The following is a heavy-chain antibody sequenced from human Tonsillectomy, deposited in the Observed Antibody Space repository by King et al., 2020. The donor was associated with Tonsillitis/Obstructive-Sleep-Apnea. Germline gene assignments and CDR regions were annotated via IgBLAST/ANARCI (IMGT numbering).Heavy chain of an antibody. CDR1: GYTFTGHY. V-gene: IGHV1-2*02. D-gene: IGHD3-9*01. J-gene: IGHJ6*02. Sequence: QLVQSGAEVKKPGASVKVSCKASGYTFTGHYIHWVRQTPGQGLEWMGWINPNSGGTKYAQKFQGRVTVTRDTSINTAYMELNRLSSDDTAVYYCARGYDVLNTYAMGVWGQGTTVTVSS. CDR2: INPNSGGT. CDR3: ARGYDVLNTYAMGV.